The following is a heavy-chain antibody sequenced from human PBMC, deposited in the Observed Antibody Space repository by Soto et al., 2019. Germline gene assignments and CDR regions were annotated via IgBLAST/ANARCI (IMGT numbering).Heavy chain of an antibody. Sequence: ASVKVSCKASGYTFTGYYMHWVRQAPGQGLEWMGWINPNSGGTNYAQKFQGRVTMTRDTSISTAYMELSRLRSDDTAVYYCARYGGYPNFEPSLDYWGQGTLVTVSS. J-gene: IGHJ4*02. CDR1: GYTFTGYY. V-gene: IGHV1-2*02. D-gene: IGHD5-12*01. CDR3: ARYGGYPNFEPSLDY. CDR2: INPNSGGT.